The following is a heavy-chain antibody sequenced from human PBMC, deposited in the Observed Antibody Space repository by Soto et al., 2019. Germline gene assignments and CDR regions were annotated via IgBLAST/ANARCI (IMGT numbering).Heavy chain of an antibody. CDR1: GGSISSRGYY. CDR3: ATSNWFDP. J-gene: IGHJ5*02. CDR2: IYYSGST. Sequence: QQQLQESGPGLVKPSETLSLTCTVSGGSISSRGYYWGWIRQPPGKGLEWIGTIYYSGSTYYNPSLKSRVTISVDTSKNQFSLKLSSVTAADTAVYYCATSNWFDPWGQGTLVTVSS. V-gene: IGHV4-39*01.